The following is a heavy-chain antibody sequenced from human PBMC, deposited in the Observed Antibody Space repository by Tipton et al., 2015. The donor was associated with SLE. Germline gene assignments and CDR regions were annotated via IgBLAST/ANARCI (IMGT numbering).Heavy chain of an antibody. Sequence: TLSLTCAVYGGSFSGYYWSWIRQPPGKGLEWIGEINHSGSTNYNPSLKSRVTISVDTSKNQFSLKLSSVTAADTAVYYCARDLQGSRTFDYWGQGTLVTVSS. D-gene: IGHD2-15*01. CDR1: GGSFSGYY. J-gene: IGHJ4*02. CDR3: ARDLQGSRTFDY. CDR2: INHSGST. V-gene: IGHV4-34*01.